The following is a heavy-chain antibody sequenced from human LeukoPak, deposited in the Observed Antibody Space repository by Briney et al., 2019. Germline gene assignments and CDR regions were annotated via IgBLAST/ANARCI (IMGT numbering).Heavy chain of an antibody. CDR2: ISHDGSDK. D-gene: IGHD3-22*01. CDR3: AKDYYYETSAFPDY. Sequence: PGGSLRLSCAASGFTFSGYGVHWVRQAPGKGLEWVAAISHDGSDKYYADSVKGRFTISRDNSKNTLYLQMNSLRVEDTAVYHCAKDYYYETSAFPDYWGQGALVTISS. J-gene: IGHJ4*02. CDR1: GFTFSGYG. V-gene: IGHV3-30*18.